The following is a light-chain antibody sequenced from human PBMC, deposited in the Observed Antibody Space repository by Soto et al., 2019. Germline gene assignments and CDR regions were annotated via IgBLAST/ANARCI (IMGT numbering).Light chain of an antibody. J-gene: IGKJ1*01. V-gene: IGKV1-5*03. CDR1: QSVSTS. Sequence: DIQMTQSPSTLSASVGDRLTITCRASQSVSTSLAWYQQKPGIAPKLLIYQASSLENGVPSRFSSSGAGTEFTLTISSLQPDDFATYYCQQYNSYRTFGQGTKVEIK. CDR3: QQYNSYRT. CDR2: QAS.